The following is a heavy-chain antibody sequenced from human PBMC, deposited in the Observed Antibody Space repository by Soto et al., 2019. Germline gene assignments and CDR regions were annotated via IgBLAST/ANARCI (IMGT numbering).Heavy chain of an antibody. Sequence: EVQLVESGGGLVQPGGSLKLSCAASGFTFSGSAMHWVRQATGKGLEWVSAIGTAGDTYYPGSVKGRFTISRENAKNSLYLQMNSLRAGDTAVYYCARAEGSSSTYYYYGMDVWGQGTTVTVSS. CDR3: ARAEGSSSTYYYYGMDV. CDR1: GFTFSGSA. CDR2: IGTAGDT. V-gene: IGHV3-13*01. D-gene: IGHD6-6*01. J-gene: IGHJ6*02.